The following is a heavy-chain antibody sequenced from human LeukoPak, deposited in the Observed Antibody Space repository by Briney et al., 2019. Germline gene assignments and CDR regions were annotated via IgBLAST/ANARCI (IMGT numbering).Heavy chain of an antibody. CDR3: AKDRGQQSADFDY. J-gene: IGHJ4*02. CDR1: GFTFSSYV. Sequence: PGGSLRLSCAASGFTFSSYVMHWVRQAPGKGLEWVAFIRYDGSNKYYADSVKGRFTISRDNSKNTLYLQMNSLRAEDTAVYYCAKDRGQQSADFDYWGQGTLVTVSS. V-gene: IGHV3-30*02. CDR2: IRYDGSNK. D-gene: IGHD6-13*01.